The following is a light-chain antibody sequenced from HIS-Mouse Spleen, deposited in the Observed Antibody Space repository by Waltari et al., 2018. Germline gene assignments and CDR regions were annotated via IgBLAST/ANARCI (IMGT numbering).Light chain of an antibody. CDR2: GAS. V-gene: IGKV3-15*01. CDR3: QQYNNWPPCT. J-gene: IGKJ3*01. Sequence: EIVMTQSPATLSVSPGERATLSCRASQSVGSNLAWYQQKPGQAPRLLIYGASTRATDIPARFSGSGSGTEFPLTISGMQSEDCAVYFCQQYNNWPPCTFGPGTKVDIK. CDR1: QSVGSN.